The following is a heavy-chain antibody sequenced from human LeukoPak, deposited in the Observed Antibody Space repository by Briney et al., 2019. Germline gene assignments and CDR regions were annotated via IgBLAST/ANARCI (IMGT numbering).Heavy chain of an antibody. Sequence: GGSLRLSCAASGFTFSSCGMHWVRQAPGKGLEWVAFIRYDRSDKYYADSVKGRFTIFRDNSKNTLYLQMNSLRDEDTAVYYCAKDVVFGGSSGVRYFDYWGQGTLVTVSS. CDR3: AKDVVFGGSSGVRYFDY. CDR1: GFTFSSCG. D-gene: IGHD3-22*01. V-gene: IGHV3-30*02. J-gene: IGHJ4*02. CDR2: IRYDRSDK.